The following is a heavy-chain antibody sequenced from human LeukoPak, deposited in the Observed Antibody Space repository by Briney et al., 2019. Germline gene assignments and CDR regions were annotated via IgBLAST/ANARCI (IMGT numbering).Heavy chain of an antibody. CDR3: AKSNGYGLVDI. D-gene: IGHD3-10*01. Sequence: GGSLRLSCAASGFTFSTYGMNWVRQAPGKGLEWVSGVSPSGDITYYADSVKGRFTISRDNSKNTVYLQMNNVRAEDTAVYYCAKSNGYGLVDIWGQGTMVTVSS. CDR1: GFTFSTYG. V-gene: IGHV3-23*01. CDR2: VSPSGDIT. J-gene: IGHJ3*02.